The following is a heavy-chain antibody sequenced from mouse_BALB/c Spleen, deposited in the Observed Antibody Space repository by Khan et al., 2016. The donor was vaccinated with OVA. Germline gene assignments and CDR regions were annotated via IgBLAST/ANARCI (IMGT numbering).Heavy chain of an antibody. CDR1: GYTFTSFW. Sequence: QVQLQQSGTELVKPGASVKLSCKASGYTFTSFWIHWVKQRPGQGLEWIGEINPSNGITNYNDRFKNKATLTVDKSSSTAYMQLSSLTSEDSTVYYCARSTMIYWYFDDWGAGTTVTVSS. CDR3: ARSTMIYWYFDD. V-gene: IGHV1S81*02. CDR2: INPSNGIT. D-gene: IGHD2-4*01. J-gene: IGHJ1*01.